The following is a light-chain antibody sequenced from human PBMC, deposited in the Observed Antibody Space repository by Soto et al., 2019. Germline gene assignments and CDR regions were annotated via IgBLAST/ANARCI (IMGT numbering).Light chain of an antibody. CDR3: QQYGTSPYT. CDR2: GAS. Sequence: IVLTQSPGTLSLSPGERATLSCRASQSVSTNYLAWYQQKPGQAPRLLIYGASDRATGIPDRLSGSGSGTDFTLTISRLEYEDFAVYYCQQYGTSPYTFGQGTRLEI. CDR1: QSVSTNY. V-gene: IGKV3-20*01. J-gene: IGKJ2*01.